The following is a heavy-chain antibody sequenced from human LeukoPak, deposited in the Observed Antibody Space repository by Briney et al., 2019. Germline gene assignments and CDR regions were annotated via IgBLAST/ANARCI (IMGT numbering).Heavy chain of an antibody. D-gene: IGHD3-10*01. CDR2: IIPILGIA. J-gene: IGHJ6*02. CDR3: AGDKWDYYGSGRYYRDYYYGMDV. Sequence: SVKVSFKASGCTFISYAINWVRQAPGQGLEWMGRIIPILGIANYAQKFQGRVTITADKSTSTAYMDLSSLRSEDTAVYYCAGDKWDYYGSGRYYRDYYYGMDVWGQGTTVTVSS. V-gene: IGHV1-69*04. CDR1: GCTFISYA.